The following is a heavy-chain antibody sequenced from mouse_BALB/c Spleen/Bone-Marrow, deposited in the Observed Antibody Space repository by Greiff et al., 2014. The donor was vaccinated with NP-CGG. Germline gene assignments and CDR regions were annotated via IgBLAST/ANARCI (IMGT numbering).Heavy chain of an antibody. CDR1: GYTFTSYW. J-gene: IGHJ3*01. Sequence: QVHVKQSGAELVRPGASVKLSCKASGYTFTSYWMNWVKQRPEQGLEWIGRIDPYDSEIHYNQKFKDKAILTVDKSSSTAYMQLSSPSYEDSAVYYCASSGYRDDVWFAYWGQGTLVTVSA. D-gene: IGHD2-14*01. CDR2: IDPYDSEI. CDR3: ASSGYRDDVWFAY. V-gene: IGHV1-74*01.